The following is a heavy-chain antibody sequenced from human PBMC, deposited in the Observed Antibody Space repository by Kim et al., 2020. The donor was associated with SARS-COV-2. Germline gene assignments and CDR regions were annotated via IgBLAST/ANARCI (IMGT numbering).Heavy chain of an antibody. V-gene: IGHV3-48*02. CDR2: ISSSTSTI. J-gene: IGHJ4*02. D-gene: IGHD1-26*01. Sequence: GGSLRLSCAASGFTFSSYSMNWVRQAPGKGLEWVSYISSSTSTIYYADSVKARFTISRDNAKNSLYLQMNSLRDEDTAVYYCATSSGTFLRFDYWGQGTLVTVSS. CDR3: ATSSGTFLRFDY. CDR1: GFTFSSYS.